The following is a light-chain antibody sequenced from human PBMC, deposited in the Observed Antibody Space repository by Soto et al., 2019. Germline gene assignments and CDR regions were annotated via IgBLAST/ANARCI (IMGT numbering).Light chain of an antibody. CDR1: QSISSW. CDR2: DAS. J-gene: IGKJ4*01. V-gene: IGKV1-5*01. CDR3: QQYNSYSLT. Sequence: DIQMTQSPSTLSASVGDRVTITCRASQSISSWLAWYQQKPGKAPKLLIYDASSLESGGPSRFSGSGSGSEFTLTISSLQPDDFATYYCQQYNSYSLTCGGGTKVDIK.